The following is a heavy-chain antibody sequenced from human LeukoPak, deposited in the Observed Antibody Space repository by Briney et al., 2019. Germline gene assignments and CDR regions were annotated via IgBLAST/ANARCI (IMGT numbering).Heavy chain of an antibody. D-gene: IGHD5-12*01. CDR3: ARDGDQYGGFFDY. V-gene: IGHV4-61*01. Sequence: SETLSHTCTVSGGSVSSGSYYWSWIRQPPGKGLEWIGYIYYSGSTNYNPSLKSRVTISVDTSKNQFSLKLSSVTAADTAVYYCARDGDQYGGFFDYWGQGTLVTVSS. J-gene: IGHJ4*02. CDR2: IYYSGST. CDR1: GGSVSSGSYY.